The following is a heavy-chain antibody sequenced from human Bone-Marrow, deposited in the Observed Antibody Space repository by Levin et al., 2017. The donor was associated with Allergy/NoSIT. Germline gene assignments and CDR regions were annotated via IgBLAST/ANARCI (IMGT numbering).Heavy chain of an antibody. CDR2: INHSGST. V-gene: IGHV4-34*01. Sequence: SQTLSLTCAVYGGSFSGYYWSWIRQPPGKGLEWIGEINHSGSTNYNPSLKSRVTISVDTSKNQFSLKLSSVTAADTAVYYCARGLITIFGARLARYYYYYGMDVWGQGTTVTVSS. CDR1: GGSFSGYY. CDR3: ARGLITIFGARLARYYYYYGMDV. J-gene: IGHJ6*02. D-gene: IGHD3-3*01.